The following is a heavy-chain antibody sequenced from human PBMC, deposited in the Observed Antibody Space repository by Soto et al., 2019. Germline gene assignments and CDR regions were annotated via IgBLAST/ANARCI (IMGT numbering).Heavy chain of an antibody. V-gene: IGHV4-34*01. J-gene: IGHJ6*02. Sequence: XGTLSLTCAVYGGSFSGYYWSWIRQPPGKGLEWIGEINHSGSTNYNPSLKSRVTISVDTSKNQFSLKLSSVTAADTAVYYCARGLEIFLYGMDVWGQGTTVTVSS. CDR1: GGSFSGYY. CDR2: INHSGST. D-gene: IGHD1-1*01. CDR3: ARGLEIFLYGMDV.